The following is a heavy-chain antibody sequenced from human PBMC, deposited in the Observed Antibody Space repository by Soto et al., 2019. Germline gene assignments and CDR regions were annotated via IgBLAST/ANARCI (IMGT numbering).Heavy chain of an antibody. CDR3: ARIAKQGARLDF. V-gene: IGHV4-31*03. J-gene: IGHJ4*02. CDR2: IDYSGST. Sequence: QVQLQESGPGLVKPSQTLSLTCTVSGYSISSGGYYWSWIRQHPGKGLEWIGCIDYSGSTYYNPSLKSRVTTSLDTSKNQYSLNLSSVTAADAAMFYCARIAKQGARLDFWGQGTLVNVSS. D-gene: IGHD1-26*01. CDR1: GYSISSGGYY.